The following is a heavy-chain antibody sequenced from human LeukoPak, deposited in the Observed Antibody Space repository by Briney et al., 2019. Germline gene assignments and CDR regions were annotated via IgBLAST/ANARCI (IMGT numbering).Heavy chain of an antibody. CDR3: VRGTDATTNFDY. V-gene: IGHV3-21*01. D-gene: IGHD2-2*01. J-gene: IGHJ4*02. CDR2: ISSTSGYI. Sequence: PGGTLRLSCAASGFTFSSYTMNWVRQAPGPGLEWVSSISSTSGYIYYADTVKGRFTISRDNAKNSLYLQMNSLRAEDTAVYYCVRGTDATTNFDYWGQGTLITVSS. CDR1: GFTFSSYT.